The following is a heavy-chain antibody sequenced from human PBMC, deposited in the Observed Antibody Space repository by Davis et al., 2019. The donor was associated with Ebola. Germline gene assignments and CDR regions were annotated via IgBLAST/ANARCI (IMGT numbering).Heavy chain of an antibody. J-gene: IGHJ4*02. CDR3: SSWVSSHFDF. V-gene: IGHV3-23*05. Sequence: PGGSLRLPCAASGFTFRNYAMMWVRQAPGKGLEWVSTIDGPTTNTHYGDSVKGRFTISRDKSKNTLFLQMDSLRPEDTAMYYCSSWVSSHFDFWGRGTLVTVSS. CDR2: IDGPTTNT. D-gene: IGHD6-13*01. CDR1: GFTFRNYA.